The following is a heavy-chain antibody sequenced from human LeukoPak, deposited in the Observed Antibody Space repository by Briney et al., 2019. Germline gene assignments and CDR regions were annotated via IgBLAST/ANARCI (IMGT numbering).Heavy chain of an antibody. Sequence: GGSLRLSCAASGFTFSSYWMSWDRQAPGKGLEWVANIKQDGSEKYYVDSVKGRFTISRDNAKNSLYLQMNSLRAEDTAVYYCARDLGGIAVAGTWFYWGQGTLVTVSS. CDR2: IKQDGSEK. D-gene: IGHD6-19*01. CDR1: GFTFSSYW. CDR3: ARDLGGIAVAGTWFY. J-gene: IGHJ4*02. V-gene: IGHV3-7*01.